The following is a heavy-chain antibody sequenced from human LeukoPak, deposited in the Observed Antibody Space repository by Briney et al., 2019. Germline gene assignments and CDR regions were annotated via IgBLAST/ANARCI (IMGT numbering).Heavy chain of an antibody. Sequence: PSETLSLTCTVSGGSICSYYWSWIRQPAGKGLEWIGRIYTSGSTNYNPSLKSRVTMSVDTSKNQFSLKLSSVTAADTAVYYCASSGAVAGPAEYFQHWGQGTLVTVSS. CDR3: ASSGAVAGPAEYFQH. D-gene: IGHD6-19*01. CDR2: IYTSGST. V-gene: IGHV4-4*07. CDR1: GGSICSYY. J-gene: IGHJ1*01.